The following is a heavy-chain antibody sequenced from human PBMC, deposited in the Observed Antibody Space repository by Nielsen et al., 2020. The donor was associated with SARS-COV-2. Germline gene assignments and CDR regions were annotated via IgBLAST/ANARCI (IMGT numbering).Heavy chain of an antibody. J-gene: IGHJ5*02. Sequence: VRQAPGKGLEWVAGISGSGYNTFYADSVKGRFTISRDNAKNSLYLQMNSLRAEDTAVYYCAREHIVVVPAAIRGGYNWFDPWGQGTLVTVSS. D-gene: IGHD2-2*02. V-gene: IGHV3-21*01. CDR2: ISGSGYNT. CDR3: AREHIVVVPAAIRGGYNWFDP.